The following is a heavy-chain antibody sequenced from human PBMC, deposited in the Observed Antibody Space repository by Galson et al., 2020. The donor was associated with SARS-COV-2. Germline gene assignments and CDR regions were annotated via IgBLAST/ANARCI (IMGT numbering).Heavy chain of an antibody. D-gene: IGHD1-26*01. V-gene: IGHV3-30-3*01. CDR2: ISNDGTNK. J-gene: IGHJ4*02. Sequence: PGGSLRLSCAASGFTFSNYAMHWVRQAPGKGLEWVAVISNDGTNKNYADSVRGRFTISRDNSKNTLYVQMNSLRAEDTAVYYCARGGYRWELLHYFDYWGQGTRVTVSS. CDR1: GFTFSNYA. CDR3: ARGGYRWELLHYFDY.